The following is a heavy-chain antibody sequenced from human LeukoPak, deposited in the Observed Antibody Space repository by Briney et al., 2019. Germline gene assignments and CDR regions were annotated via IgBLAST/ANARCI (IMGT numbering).Heavy chain of an antibody. J-gene: IGHJ6*03. Sequence: GGSLRLSCAAPGFTVSSNYMSWVRQAPGKGLEWVSVIYSGGSTYYADSVKGRFTISRDNSKNTLYLQMNSLRAEDTAVYYCARPAYGSGSRYYYYYMDVWGKGTTVTISS. CDR1: GFTVSSNY. CDR2: IYSGGST. V-gene: IGHV3-66*04. CDR3: ARPAYGSGSRYYYYYMDV. D-gene: IGHD3-10*01.